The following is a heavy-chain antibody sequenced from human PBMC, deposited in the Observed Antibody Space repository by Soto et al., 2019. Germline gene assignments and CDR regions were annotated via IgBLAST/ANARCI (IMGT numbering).Heavy chain of an antibody. CDR2: IKQDGSEK. V-gene: IGHV3-7*01. Sequence: PGGSLSLSCAASGFTFSSYWMSWVRQAPGKGLEWVANIKQDGSEKYYVDSVKGRFTISRDNSKNTLYLQMNSLRAEDTAVYYCAKDDGQYDYWGQGTLVTVSS. J-gene: IGHJ4*02. CDR3: AKDDGQYDY. D-gene: IGHD2-2*01. CDR1: GFTFSSYW.